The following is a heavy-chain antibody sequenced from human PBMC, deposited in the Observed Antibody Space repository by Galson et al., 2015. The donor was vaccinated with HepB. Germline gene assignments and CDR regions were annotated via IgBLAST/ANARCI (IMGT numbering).Heavy chain of an antibody. D-gene: IGHD3-22*01. V-gene: IGHV3-7*01. CDR2: IKQDGSEK. CDR3: ARPTYYYDSSGYYSIPDAFDI. Sequence: SLRLSCAASGFTFSSYWMSWVRQAPGKGLEWVANIKQDGSEKYYVDSVKGRFTISRDNAKNSLYLQMNSLRAEDTAVYYCARPTYYYDSSGYYSIPDAFDIWGQGTMVTVSS. CDR1: GFTFSSYW. J-gene: IGHJ3*02.